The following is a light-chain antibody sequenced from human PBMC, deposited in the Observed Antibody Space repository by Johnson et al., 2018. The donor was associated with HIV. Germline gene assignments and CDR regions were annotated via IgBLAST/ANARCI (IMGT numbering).Light chain of an antibody. Sequence: QSVLTQPPSVSAAPGQKVTISCSGSNSNIGNNYVSWYQQVPGTAPKLLIYDNNKRPSGIPDRFSGSKSGTSATLGITSLQTGDEADYYCGTWVSSLSTGFFGTGTKVTVL. CDR2: DNN. CDR3: GTWVSSLSTGF. CDR1: NSNIGNNY. V-gene: IGLV1-51*01. J-gene: IGLJ1*01.